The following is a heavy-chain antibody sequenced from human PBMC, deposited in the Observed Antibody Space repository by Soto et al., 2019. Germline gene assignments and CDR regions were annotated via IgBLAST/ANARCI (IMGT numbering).Heavy chain of an antibody. CDR1: GYIFTSYG. Sequence: SVKVSCKASGYIFTSYGISWVRQAPGQGLEWMGRIIANIGNANYAQKFQGRVTITADKSTSTAYMELSSLRSEDTAVYYCAMGYSSPSIWGQGTMVTVSS. D-gene: IGHD6-13*01. J-gene: IGHJ3*02. CDR2: IIANIGNA. V-gene: IGHV1-69*04. CDR3: AMGYSSPSI.